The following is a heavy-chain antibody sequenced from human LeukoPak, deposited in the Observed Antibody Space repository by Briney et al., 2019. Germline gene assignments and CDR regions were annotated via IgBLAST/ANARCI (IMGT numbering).Heavy chain of an antibody. CDR2: IYYSGST. CDR1: GGSISSYY. Sequence: PSETLSLTCTVSGGSISSYYWSWIRQPPGKGLEWIGYIYYSGSTNYNPSLKGRVTISVDTSKNQFSLKLSSVTAADTAVYYCARVTAVAGLGAFDIWGQGTMVTVSS. D-gene: IGHD6-19*01. CDR3: ARVTAVAGLGAFDI. J-gene: IGHJ3*02. V-gene: IGHV4-59*01.